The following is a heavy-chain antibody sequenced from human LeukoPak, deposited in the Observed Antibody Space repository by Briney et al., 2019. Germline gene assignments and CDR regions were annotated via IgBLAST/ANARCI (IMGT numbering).Heavy chain of an antibody. CDR1: GYTFTSYD. CDR3: ARGTDIVVVPAANNGFDY. V-gene: IGHV1-8*01. CDR2: MNPNSGNT. Sequence: ASVKASCKASGYTFTSYDINWVRQATGQGLEWMGWMNPNSGNTGYAQKFQGRVTMTRNTSISTAYMELSSLRSEDTAVYYCARGTDIVVVPAANNGFDYWGQGTLVTVSS. D-gene: IGHD2-2*01. J-gene: IGHJ4*02.